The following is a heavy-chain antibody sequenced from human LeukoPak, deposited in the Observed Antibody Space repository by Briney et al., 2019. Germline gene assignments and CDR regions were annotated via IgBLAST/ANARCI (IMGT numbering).Heavy chain of an antibody. Sequence: PGRSLRLSCAASGFTFSSYSMNWVRQAPGKGLEWVSYISSSSSTIYYADSVKGRFTISRDNAKNSLYLQMNSLRAEDTAVYYCARDIGYVNYYYYYGMDVWGQGTTVTVSS. CDR2: ISSSSSTI. V-gene: IGHV3-48*01. CDR3: ARDIGYVNYYYYYGMDV. D-gene: IGHD5-12*01. CDR1: GFTFSSYS. J-gene: IGHJ6*02.